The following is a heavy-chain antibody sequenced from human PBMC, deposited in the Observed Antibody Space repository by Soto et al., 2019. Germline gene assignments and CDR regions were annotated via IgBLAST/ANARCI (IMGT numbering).Heavy chain of an antibody. J-gene: IGHJ5*02. CDR2: ISGSGGST. CDR1: GFTFSSYA. V-gene: IGHV3-23*01. Sequence: EVQLLESGGGLVQPGGSLRLSCAASGFTFSSYAMSWVRQAPGKGLEWVSAISGSGGSTYYADSVKGRFTISRDNSKNTLYLQMNSLRAEDTAVYYCAKVTPSRPYGEYSWFDPWGQGTLVTVSS. CDR3: AKVTPSRPYGEYSWFDP. D-gene: IGHD4-17*01.